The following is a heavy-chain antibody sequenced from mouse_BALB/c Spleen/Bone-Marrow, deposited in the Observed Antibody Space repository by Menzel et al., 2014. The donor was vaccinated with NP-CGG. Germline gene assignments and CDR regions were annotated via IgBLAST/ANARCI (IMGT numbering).Heavy chain of an antibody. Sequence: EVQLVESGGGLVQPGGSRKLSCAASGFTFSSFGMHWVRQAPERGLEWVAYISSGSTPIFYSDTVKGRFTISRDNPKNTLFLQMTSLTSEDTAMYYCARGGNWDDFDVWGAGTTVTVSS. J-gene: IGHJ1*01. V-gene: IGHV5-17*02. CDR2: ISSGSTPI. CDR1: GFTFSSFG. CDR3: ARGGNWDDFDV. D-gene: IGHD4-1*01.